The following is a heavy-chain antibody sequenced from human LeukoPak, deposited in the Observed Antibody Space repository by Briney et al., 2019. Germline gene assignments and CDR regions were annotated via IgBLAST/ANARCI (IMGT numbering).Heavy chain of an antibody. CDR3: AKGQLEYYYDSSGYYYPFDY. D-gene: IGHD3-22*01. CDR1: GFTFSSYA. CDR2: ISGSGGRT. Sequence: PGGSLRLSCAASGFTFSSYAMTWVRQAPGEGLEWVSAISGSGGRTYSADSVKGRFTISGDNSKNTLYLQMNSLRAEDTAVYYCAKGQLEYYYDSSGYYYPFDYWGQGTLVTVSS. J-gene: IGHJ4*02. V-gene: IGHV3-23*01.